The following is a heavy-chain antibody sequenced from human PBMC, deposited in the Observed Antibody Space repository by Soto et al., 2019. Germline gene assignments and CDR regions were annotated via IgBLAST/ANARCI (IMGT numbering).Heavy chain of an antibody. V-gene: IGHV4-30-4*01. J-gene: IGHJ6*02. Sequence: SETLSLTCTVSGGSINSDEYYWSWIRQSPGKGLEWIGYIFYTGSTYYNPSLKSRVTMSVDTSKNQFSLRLTSVTAADRAVYYCARVTESLGVYGMDVWGLGTTGTVSS. D-gene: IGHD1-26*01. CDR1: GGSINSDEYY. CDR2: IFYTGST. CDR3: ARVTESLGVYGMDV.